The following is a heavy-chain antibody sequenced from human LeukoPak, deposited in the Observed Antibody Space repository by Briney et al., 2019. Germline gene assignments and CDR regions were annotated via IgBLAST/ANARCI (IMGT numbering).Heavy chain of an antibody. J-gene: IGHJ4*02. CDR1: GFTFSSYE. Sequence: GGSLRLSCAASGFTFSSYEMNWVRQAPGKGLEWVSYISGSGRTTYYADAVKGRFTISRDNSKNTVYLQMSSLRPEDTAVYYCVKDDSYFYDIHGRDSWGQGTLVTVSS. CDR3: VKDDSYFYDIHGRDS. D-gene: IGHD3-22*01. CDR2: ISGSGRTT. V-gene: IGHV3-48*03.